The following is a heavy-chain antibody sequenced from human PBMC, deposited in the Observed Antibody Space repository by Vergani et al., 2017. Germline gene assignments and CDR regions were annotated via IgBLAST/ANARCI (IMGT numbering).Heavy chain of an antibody. D-gene: IGHD3-3*01. CDR3: TGIFGVVTTYYYGMDV. CDR2: ISYDGSNK. V-gene: IGHV3-30*03. CDR1: GFTFSSYG. J-gene: IGHJ6*02. Sequence: QVQLVESGGGVVQPGRSLRLSCAASGFTFSSYGMHWVRQAPGKGLEWVAVISYDGSNKYYADSVKGRFTISRDNSKNTLYLQMNSLRAEDTAVYYCTGIFGVVTTYYYGMDVWGQGTTVTVSS.